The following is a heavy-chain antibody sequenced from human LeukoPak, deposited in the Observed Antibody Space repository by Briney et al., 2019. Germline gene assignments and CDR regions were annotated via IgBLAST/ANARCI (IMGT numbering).Heavy chain of an antibody. J-gene: IGHJ4*02. Sequence: PGGSLRLSCAASGFPFSSYGMHWVRQAPGKGLEWVAFIRYDGSNKYYADSVKGRFTISRDNSKNTLYLQMNGLRAEDTAIYYCAKDRVLRYFDWLDPFDYWGQGTLVTVSS. D-gene: IGHD3-9*01. CDR3: AKDRVLRYFDWLDPFDY. CDR1: GFPFSSYG. CDR2: IRYDGSNK. V-gene: IGHV3-30*02.